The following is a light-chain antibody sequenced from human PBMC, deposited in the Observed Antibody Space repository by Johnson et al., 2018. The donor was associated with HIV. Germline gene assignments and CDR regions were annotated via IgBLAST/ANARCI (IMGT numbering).Light chain of an antibody. CDR2: SNN. V-gene: IGLV1-44*01. CDR1: SSNIGNSY. CDR3: AAWDDSLNGPYV. J-gene: IGLJ1*01. Sequence: QSVLTQPPSVSAAPGQKVTISCSGSSSNIGNSYVSWYQQLPGTAPKLLIYSNNQRPSGVPDRFSGSKSGTSASLAISGLQSEDEADYYCAAWDDSLNGPYVFGTGTKVTVL.